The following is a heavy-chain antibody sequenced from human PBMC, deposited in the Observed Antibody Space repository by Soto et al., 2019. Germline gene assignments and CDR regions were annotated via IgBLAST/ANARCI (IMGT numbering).Heavy chain of an antibody. CDR3: ARSGDGNWFDP. Sequence: QVQLVQSGAEVKIPGASVKVSCKASGYSFYTYGMGWVRLAPGQGLEWMGWVSAYNGYTEYAQKLQDRVTMTTDTSTSTAYMELRSLRSDDTAVYYCARSGDGNWFDPWGQGTLVTVSS. J-gene: IGHJ5*02. V-gene: IGHV1-18*01. D-gene: IGHD1-26*01. CDR2: VSAYNGYT. CDR1: GYSFYTYG.